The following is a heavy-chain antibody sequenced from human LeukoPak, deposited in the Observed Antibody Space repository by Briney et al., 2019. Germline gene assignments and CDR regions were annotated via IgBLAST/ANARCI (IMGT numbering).Heavy chain of an antibody. J-gene: IGHJ4*02. Sequence: SETLSLTCTVSGVSISSGGYHWSWIRQHPGKGLEWIGYIYYSGSTYYNPSLKSRLTISLDTLSNQFSLKLNSVTAADTAVYYCARGPVRDYSNYWGQGTLVTVSS. V-gene: IGHV4-31*03. CDR3: ARGPVRDYSNY. CDR1: GVSISSGGYH. D-gene: IGHD4-11*01. CDR2: IYYSGST.